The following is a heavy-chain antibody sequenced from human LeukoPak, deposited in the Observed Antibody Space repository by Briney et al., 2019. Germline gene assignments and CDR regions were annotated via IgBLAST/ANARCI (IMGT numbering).Heavy chain of an antibody. CDR2: IIPIFGTA. D-gene: IGHD1-14*01. V-gene: IGHV1-69*05. J-gene: IGHJ6*03. Sequence: GASVKVSCKASGGTFSSYAISWVRQAPGQGLEWMGGIIPIFGTANYAQKFQGRVTITTDESTSTAYMELSSLRSEDTAVYYCARVPDRGYYYYMDVWGKGTTVTVSS. CDR3: ARVPDRGYYYYMDV. CDR1: GGTFSSYA.